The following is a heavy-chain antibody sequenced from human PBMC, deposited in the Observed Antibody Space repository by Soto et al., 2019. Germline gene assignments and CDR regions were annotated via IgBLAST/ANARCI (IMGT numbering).Heavy chain of an antibody. D-gene: IGHD3-22*01. J-gene: IGHJ4*02. Sequence: ASVKVSCKVSGYTLTELSMHWVRQAPGKGLEWMGGFDPEDGETIYAQKFQGRVTMTEDTSTDTAYMELSSLRSEDTAVYYCATSTRGGGDDDSSGPYYFDYCGQGTLVTVSS. CDR1: GYTLTELS. CDR3: ATSTRGGGDDDSSGPYYFDY. V-gene: IGHV1-24*01. CDR2: FDPEDGET.